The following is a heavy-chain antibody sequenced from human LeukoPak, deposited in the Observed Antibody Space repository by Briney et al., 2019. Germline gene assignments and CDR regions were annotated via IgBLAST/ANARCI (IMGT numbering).Heavy chain of an antibody. V-gene: IGHV4-59*01. CDR1: GGSIDIDR. CDR2: THNTGRT. D-gene: IGHD6-25*01. J-gene: IGHJ5*02. CDR3: ARVAYNSAGWFDP. Sequence: SETLSLTCTVSGGSIDIDRWSWIRQPPGKGLEWIGYTHNTGRTNYNPSLKSRVTISLDTSKNQFSLKLRSVTAADTAVYYCARVAYNSAGWFDPWGQGALVTVSS.